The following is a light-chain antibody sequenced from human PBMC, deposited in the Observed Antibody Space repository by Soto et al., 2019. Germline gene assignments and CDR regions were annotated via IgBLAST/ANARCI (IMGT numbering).Light chain of an antibody. CDR3: GADHGSGSNFVSYV. CDR1: SCCSNYK. Sequence: QLVLTQPPSASASLGASVTRTCALVSCCSNYKVDWYQQRPGKGPRFVMRVGTGGIVGSKGGGIPDRFSVLGSGLNRYLTFKSIQEEDGSDYHCGADHGSGSNFVSYVFGTGTKVTVL. J-gene: IGLJ1*01. CDR2: VGTGGIVG. V-gene: IGLV9-49*01.